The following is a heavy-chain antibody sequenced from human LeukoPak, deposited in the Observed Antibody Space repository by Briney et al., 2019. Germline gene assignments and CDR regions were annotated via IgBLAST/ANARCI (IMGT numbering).Heavy chain of an antibody. Sequence: GGSLRLSCAASGFTFSSYAMSWVRQAPGKGLEWVSAISGSGGSTYYADSVKGRFTISRGNSKNTLYLQMNSLRAEDTAVYYCAKCSGGSCYREHFDYWGQGTLVTVSS. CDR1: GFTFSSYA. V-gene: IGHV3-23*01. CDR2: ISGSGGST. D-gene: IGHD2-15*01. J-gene: IGHJ4*02. CDR3: AKCSGGSCYREHFDY.